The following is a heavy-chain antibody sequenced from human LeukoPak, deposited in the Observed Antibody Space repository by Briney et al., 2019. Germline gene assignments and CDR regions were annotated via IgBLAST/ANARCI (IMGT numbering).Heavy chain of an antibody. D-gene: IGHD4-11*01. J-gene: IGHJ3*02. CDR2: IIPVFGTA. CDR1: GGTFSSYA. V-gene: IGHV1-69*05. Sequence: SVKVSCKASGGTFSSYAISWVRQAPGQGLEWMGRIIPVFGTANYAQKLQGRVTITTDESTSTAYMELSSLRSEDTAVYYCARDGDYNGAFDIWGQGTMVTVSS. CDR3: ARDGDYNGAFDI.